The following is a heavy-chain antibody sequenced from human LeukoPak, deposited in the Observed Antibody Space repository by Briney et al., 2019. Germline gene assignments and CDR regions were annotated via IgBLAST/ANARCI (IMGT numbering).Heavy chain of an antibody. CDR1: GFTFSPYS. V-gene: IGHV3-21*01. D-gene: IGHD5-18*01. J-gene: IGHJ3*02. CDR2: ISGSSSYI. Sequence: PGGSPRLSCAASGFTFSPYSMNWVRQAPGKGLEWVSSISGSSSYISYADSVKGRFTISRDNAKNSLYLQMNSLRAEDTAVYYCAGEGYSYSDAFDIWGQGTMITVSS. CDR3: AGEGYSYSDAFDI.